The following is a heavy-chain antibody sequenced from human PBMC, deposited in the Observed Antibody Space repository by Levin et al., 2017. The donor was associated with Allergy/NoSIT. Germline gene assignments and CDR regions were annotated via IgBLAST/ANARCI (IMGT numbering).Heavy chain of an antibody. J-gene: IGHJ4*02. D-gene: IGHD6-19*01. Sequence: PGGSLRLSCTVSGGPVSDPLYFWGWIRQPPGKGLEWIGSFYYTGTTYYKSSLKSRITISFDTPKNHFSLNLRSVNAADTAVYYCARQWSTQYPPHLAVAGIDYWGRGTLVTVSS. CDR2: FYYTGTT. CDR1: GGPVSDPLYF. CDR3: ARQWSTQYPPHLAVAGIDY. V-gene: IGHV4-39*01.